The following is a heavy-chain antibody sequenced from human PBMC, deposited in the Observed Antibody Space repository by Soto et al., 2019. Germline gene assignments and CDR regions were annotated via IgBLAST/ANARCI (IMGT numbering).Heavy chain of an antibody. CDR2: ITSDSSTR. J-gene: IGHJ4*02. D-gene: IGHD3-22*01. Sequence: GGSLRLSCAVSGFTFSSFGMNWVRQAPGKGLEWISYITSDSSTRHYADFVKGRFTISSDNSKNTLVLQMSSLRPEDTAVYHCARSLGHHFAGSGYYFFDYWGQGTLVTVSS. CDR1: GFTFSSFG. CDR3: ARSLGHHFAGSGYYFFDY. V-gene: IGHV3-48*01.